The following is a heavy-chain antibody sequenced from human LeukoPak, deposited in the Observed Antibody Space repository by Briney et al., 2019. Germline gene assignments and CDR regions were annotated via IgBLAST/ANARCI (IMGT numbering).Heavy chain of an antibody. J-gene: IGHJ3*02. D-gene: IGHD6-19*01. CDR1: GYTFTSYY. CDR3: ARDQNSSGPNPADAFDI. CDR2: INPSGGST. V-gene: IGHV1-46*01. Sequence: ASVKVSCKASGYTFTSYYMHWVRQAAGQGLEWMGMINPSGGSTSYAQKFQGRVTMTRDTSTSTVYMELSSLRSEDTAVYYCARDQNSSGPNPADAFDIWGQGTMVTVSS.